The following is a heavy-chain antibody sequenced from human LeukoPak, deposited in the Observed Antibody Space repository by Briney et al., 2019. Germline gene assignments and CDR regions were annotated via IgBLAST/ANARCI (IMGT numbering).Heavy chain of an antibody. D-gene: IGHD3-9*01. CDR1: GGSFSGYY. J-gene: IGHJ4*02. Sequence: PSETLSLTCAVYGGSFSGYYWSWIRQPPGKGLEWIGEINHSGRTNYNPSLKSRVTISVDTSKNQFSLKLSSVTAADTAVYYCASGQRYFDWSRIDYWGQGTLVTVSS. CDR2: INHSGRT. CDR3: ASGQRYFDWSRIDY. V-gene: IGHV4-34*01.